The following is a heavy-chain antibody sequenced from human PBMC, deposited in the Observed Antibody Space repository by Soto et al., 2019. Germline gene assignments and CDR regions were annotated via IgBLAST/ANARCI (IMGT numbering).Heavy chain of an antibody. CDR2: IYYSGST. CDR1: GGSISSYY. D-gene: IGHD3-10*01. Sequence: SETLSLTCTVSGGSISSYYWSWIRQPPGKGLEWIGYIYYSGSTNYNPSLKSRVTISVDTSKNQFSLKLSSVTAADTAVYYCAREPIYYGSGSAPFDYWGQGTLVTVSS. V-gene: IGHV4-59*01. J-gene: IGHJ4*02. CDR3: AREPIYYGSGSAPFDY.